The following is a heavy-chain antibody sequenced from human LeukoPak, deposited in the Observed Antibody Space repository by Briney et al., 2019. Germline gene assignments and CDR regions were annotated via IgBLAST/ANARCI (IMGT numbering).Heavy chain of an antibody. CDR1: GGSFSGYY. J-gene: IGHJ6*03. V-gene: IGHV4-34*01. CDR3: ARTTEAHSWRTRYYDYYMDV. D-gene: IGHD6-13*01. Sequence: SETLSLTCAVYGGSFSGYYWSWIRQPPGKGLEWIGEINHSGSTNYNPSLKSRVTISVDTSKNQFSLKLSSVTAADTAVYYCARTTEAHSWRTRYYDYYMDVWGKGTTITVSS. CDR2: INHSGST.